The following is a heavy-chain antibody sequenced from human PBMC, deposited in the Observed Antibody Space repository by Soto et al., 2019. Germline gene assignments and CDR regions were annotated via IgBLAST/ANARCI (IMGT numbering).Heavy chain of an antibody. V-gene: IGHV4-30-4*01. J-gene: IGHJ5*02. Sequence: SETLSLTCTVSCGSISSGDYYWSWIRQPPGKGLEWIGYIYYSGSTYYNPSLKSRVTISVDTSKNQFSLKLSSVTAADTAVYYCARAQDYYDSSGYYYLWFDPWGQGTLVTVSS. CDR1: CGSISSGDYY. D-gene: IGHD3-22*01. CDR3: ARAQDYYDSSGYYYLWFDP. CDR2: IYYSGST.